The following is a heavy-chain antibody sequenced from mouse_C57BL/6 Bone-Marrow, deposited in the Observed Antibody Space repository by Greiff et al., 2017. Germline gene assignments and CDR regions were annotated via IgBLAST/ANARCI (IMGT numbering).Heavy chain of an antibody. D-gene: IGHD1-1*01. CDR3: ARHDSSTVVFDY. CDR1: GYTFTEYT. Sequence: QVQLQQSGAELVKPGASVKLSCKASGYTFTEYTIHWVKQRPGQGLEWIGWIYPGSGNIKYNEKFKGKATLTADKSYSTVYMELSRLKSEDSAVYFCARHDSSTVVFDYWGQGTTLTVSS. J-gene: IGHJ2*01. CDR2: IYPGSGNI. V-gene: IGHV1-62-2*01.